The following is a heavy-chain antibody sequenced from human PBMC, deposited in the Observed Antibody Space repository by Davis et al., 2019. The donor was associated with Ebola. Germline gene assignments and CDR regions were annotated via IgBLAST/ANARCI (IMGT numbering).Heavy chain of an antibody. CDR2: ISSRATTI. D-gene: IGHD2-21*02. CDR3: AKESTSCGGDCYSLSDY. V-gene: IGHV3-23*01. J-gene: IGHJ4*02. Sequence: GESLKISCAASGFTFNNYAMSWVRQAPGKGLEWVSVISSRATTIYYADSVRGRFTISRDNSKTTLYLQMNSLRAEDTAVYYCAKESTSCGGDCYSLSDYWGQGTLVAVSS. CDR1: GFTFNNYA.